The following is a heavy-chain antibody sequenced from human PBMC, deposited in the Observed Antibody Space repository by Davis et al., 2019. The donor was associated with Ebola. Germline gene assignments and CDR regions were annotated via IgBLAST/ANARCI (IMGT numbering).Heavy chain of an antibody. D-gene: IGHD1-20*01. J-gene: IGHJ3*01. CDR3: ASLRRTITGMDDGFDV. Sequence: GESPKTPRKRPGYILPTYGIGLARQVPGKGLEWMGITYPGDSDTRYSPSYQGQVTISVDKSISAAYLQWSSLKASDTAMYYCASLRRTITGMDDGFDVWGQGTMVTVSS. CDR1: GYILPTYG. CDR2: TYPGDSDT. V-gene: IGHV5-51*01.